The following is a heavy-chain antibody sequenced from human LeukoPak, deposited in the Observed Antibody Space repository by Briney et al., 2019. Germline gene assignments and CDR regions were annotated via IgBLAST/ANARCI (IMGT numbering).Heavy chain of an antibody. V-gene: IGHV3-74*01. J-gene: IGHJ4*02. CDR1: GLTFSRYW. CDR2: ISTDVSVT. Sequence: GGSLSLLCAASGLTFSRYWMHWLRQAAGKGLVWVSCISTDVSVTSYADSVKGRFTISRDNAKNTLYLQMNSLRVEDTAVYYCTRAGLMGAADYWGQGTLVIVSS. D-gene: IGHD1-26*01. CDR3: TRAGLMGAADY.